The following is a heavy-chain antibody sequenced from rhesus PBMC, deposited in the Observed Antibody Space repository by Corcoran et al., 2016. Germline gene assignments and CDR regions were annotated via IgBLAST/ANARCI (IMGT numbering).Heavy chain of an antibody. CDR1: GCSISRNY. CDR3: AREGVLVDY. Sequence: QVQLQESGPGLVKPSETLSLTCAVSGCSISRNYWSLIRQAPGKGLVWIGRIYGRGGSTDTNPSLKRRVTMSTDTSKNQFSRKLSSVTAADPAGDYCAREGVLVDYWGQGVLVTVSS. D-gene: IGHD2-21*01. J-gene: IGHJ4*01. CDR2: IYGRGGST. V-gene: IGHV4-160*01.